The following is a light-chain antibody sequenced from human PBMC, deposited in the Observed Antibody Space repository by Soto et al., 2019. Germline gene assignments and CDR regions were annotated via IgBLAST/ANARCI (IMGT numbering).Light chain of an antibody. Sequence: DIQMTQSPSSVSVSVGDRVTITCRASQGISTWLAWYQQKAGKAPNLLIYGASNLHSGVPSRFSGSGSGTNFTLTISSLQPEDFATYYCQQANSFPITFGQGTRLEIK. CDR2: GAS. CDR3: QQANSFPIT. V-gene: IGKV1-12*01. J-gene: IGKJ5*01. CDR1: QGISTW.